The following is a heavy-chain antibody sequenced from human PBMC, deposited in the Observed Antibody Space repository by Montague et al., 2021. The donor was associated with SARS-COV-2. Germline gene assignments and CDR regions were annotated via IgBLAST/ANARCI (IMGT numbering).Heavy chain of an antibody. J-gene: IGHJ5*01. Sequence: SETLSLTCSILVSSICSNYRRCTRLPPRHGLDSYAYICYRGSTNYNPSLKSRITMSVDTSKNQFSLKVSSVTAADTAVYYCARERQYHWFDGWGQGKLVTVS. D-gene: IGHD2-2*01. CDR1: VSSICSNY. CDR3: ARERQYHWFDG. V-gene: IGHV4-59*01. CDR2: ICYRGST.